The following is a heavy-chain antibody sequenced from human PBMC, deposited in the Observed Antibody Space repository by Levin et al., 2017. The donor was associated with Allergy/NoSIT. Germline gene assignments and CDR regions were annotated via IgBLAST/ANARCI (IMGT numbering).Heavy chain of an antibody. D-gene: IGHD6-13*01. CDR2: ISSNGGST. CDR3: ARAHSWYGGGFDY. CDR1: GFTFSSYA. V-gene: IGHV3-64*01. J-gene: IGHJ4*02. Sequence: GESLKISCAASGFTFSSYAMHWVRQAPGKGLEYVSAISSNGGSTYYANSVKGRFTISRDNSKNTLYLQMGSLRAEDMAVYYCARAHSWYGGGFDYWGQGTLVTVSS.